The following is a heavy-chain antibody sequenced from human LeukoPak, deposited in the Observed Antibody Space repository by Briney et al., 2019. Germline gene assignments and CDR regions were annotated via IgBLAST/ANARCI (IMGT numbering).Heavy chain of an antibody. CDR1: GFTVSSNF. CDR3: ARVSCSGGSCYGYYYYGMDV. CDR2: IYSDGKT. D-gene: IGHD2-15*01. Sequence: GGSLRLSCAASGFTVSSNFMSWVRQAPGKWLEWVSDIYSDGKTYYADSVKGRFTSSRDNSRNTLYLQMNSLRVEDTAVYYCARVSCSGGSCYGYYYYGMDVWGQGTTVTVSS. V-gene: IGHV3-53*01. J-gene: IGHJ6*02.